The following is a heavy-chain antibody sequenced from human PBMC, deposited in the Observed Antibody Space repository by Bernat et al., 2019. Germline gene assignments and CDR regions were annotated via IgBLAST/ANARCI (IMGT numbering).Heavy chain of an antibody. J-gene: IGHJ3*02. CDR2: TRNKANSYTT. D-gene: IGHD3-22*01. CDR3: AREMGVVVVIELGGQDYRRSDAFDI. V-gene: IGHV3-72*01. CDR1: GFTFSDHY. Sequence: EVQLVESGGGLVQPGGSLRLSCAASGFTFSDHYMDWVRQAPGKGLEWVGRTRNKANSYTTEYAASVKGRFTISRDDSKNSLYLQVNSLKTEDTAVYYCAREMGVVVVIELGGQDYRRSDAFDIWGQGTMVTVSS.